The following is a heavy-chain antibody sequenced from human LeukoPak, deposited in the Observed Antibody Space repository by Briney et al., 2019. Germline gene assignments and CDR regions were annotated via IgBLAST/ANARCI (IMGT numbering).Heavy chain of an antibody. Sequence: SQTLSLTCAISGDSVSSNSAAWNWIRQSPSRGLEWLGRTYYRSKWYNDYAVSVKSRITINPDTSKNQFSLQLNSVTPEDTAVYYCARGSRAVAGTYYYYGMDVWGKGTTVTASS. D-gene: IGHD6-19*01. CDR3: ARGSRAVAGTYYYYGMDV. CDR2: TYYRSKWYN. J-gene: IGHJ6*04. V-gene: IGHV6-1*01. CDR1: GDSVSSNSAA.